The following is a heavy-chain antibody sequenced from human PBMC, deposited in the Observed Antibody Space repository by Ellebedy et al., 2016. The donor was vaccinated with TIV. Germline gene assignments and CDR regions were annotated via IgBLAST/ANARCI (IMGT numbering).Heavy chain of an antibody. V-gene: IGHV4-4*02. CDR2: SYHSGNT. Sequence: MPSETLSLTCAVSGGSITCYNWWSWVRQPPGKGLAWIGESYHSGNTHYNSSLKRRVTISLDKSRTRFSLNLTSVTAADTAVYYCARRVWWELGPSWWFDPWGQGTLVTVSS. D-gene: IGHD1-26*01. CDR3: ARRVWWELGPSWWFDP. CDR1: GGSITCYNW. J-gene: IGHJ5*02.